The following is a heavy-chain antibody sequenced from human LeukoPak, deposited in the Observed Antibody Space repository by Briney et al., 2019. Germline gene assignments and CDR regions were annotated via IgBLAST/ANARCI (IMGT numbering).Heavy chain of an antibody. CDR1: GGSFSGYY. CDR3: ARASPRRIAVAGTIDY. D-gene: IGHD6-19*01. CDR2: INHSGST. J-gene: IGHJ4*02. V-gene: IGHV4-34*01. Sequence: SATLSLTCAVYGGSFSGYYWSWIRQPPGKGLEWIGEINHSGSTNYNPSLKSRVTISVDTSKNQFSLKLSSVTAADTAVYYCARASPRRIAVAGTIDYWGQGTLVTVSS.